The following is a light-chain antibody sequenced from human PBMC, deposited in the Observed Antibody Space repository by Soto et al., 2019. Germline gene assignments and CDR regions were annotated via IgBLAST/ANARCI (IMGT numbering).Light chain of an antibody. CDR2: AAS. CDR3: QQYDASPLT. J-gene: IGKJ3*01. Sequence: EIVLTQSPGTLSLSPGERATLSCRASQSLSTNSLAWYQQKPGQTPRLLIYAASTRDTDIPDRFNGSGSGTDFALTISRLEPEDFALYYCQQYDASPLTVGPGTKVDIK. V-gene: IGKV3-20*01. CDR1: QSLSTNS.